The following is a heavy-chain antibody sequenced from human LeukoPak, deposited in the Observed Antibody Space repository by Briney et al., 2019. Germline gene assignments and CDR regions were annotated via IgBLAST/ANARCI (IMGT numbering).Heavy chain of an antibody. CDR3: AKDRAPYYYGSGEIDY. CDR1: GFTFSSYE. Sequence: PGGSLRLSCAASGFTFSSYEMNWVRQAPGKGLEWVSYISSSGSTIYYADSVKGRFTISRDNSKNTLYLQMNSLRAEDTAVYYCAKDRAPYYYGSGEIDYWGQGTLVTVSS. J-gene: IGHJ4*02. CDR2: ISSSGSTI. D-gene: IGHD3-10*01. V-gene: IGHV3-48*03.